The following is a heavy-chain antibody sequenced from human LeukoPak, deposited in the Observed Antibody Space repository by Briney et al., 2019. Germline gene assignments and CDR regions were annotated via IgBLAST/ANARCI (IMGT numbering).Heavy chain of an antibody. D-gene: IGHD2-2*01. Sequence: SETLSPTCAVSGYSISSGYYWGWIRQPPGKGVGWIGSIYHSGRTYYNPSLKSRVTISVDTSKNQFSLKLSSVSAADTAVYYCTREGPHDIVVVPAAIHAFDIWGQGTMVTVSS. CDR1: GYSISSGYY. CDR3: TREGPHDIVVVPAAIHAFDI. V-gene: IGHV4-38-2*02. J-gene: IGHJ3*02. CDR2: IYHSGRT.